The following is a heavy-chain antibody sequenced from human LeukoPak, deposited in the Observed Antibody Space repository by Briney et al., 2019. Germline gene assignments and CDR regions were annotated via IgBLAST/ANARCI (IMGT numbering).Heavy chain of an antibody. V-gene: IGHV3-74*01. Sequence: GGSLRLSCAASGFTFSTYWMHWVRQAPGKGLVWVSRLKSDGGTNYADSVKGRFTISRDNAKKTVSLQMNSLRPEDTGVYYCARAPSEIGGYYPEYFRHWGQGTLVTVSS. CDR1: GFTFSTYW. CDR2: LKSDGGT. J-gene: IGHJ1*01. CDR3: ARAPSEIGGYYPEYFRH. D-gene: IGHD3-22*01.